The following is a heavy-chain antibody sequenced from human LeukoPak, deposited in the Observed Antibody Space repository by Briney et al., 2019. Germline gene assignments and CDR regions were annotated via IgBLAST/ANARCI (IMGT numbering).Heavy chain of an antibody. Sequence: GGSLRLSCAASGFTFSSYWMHWVLQAPGKGLVWVSRINSDGSSTSYADSVKGRFTISRDNAKNTLYLQMNSRRAEDTAVYYCARGEGYCSSTSCHEAYYGMDVWGQGATVTVSS. CDR2: INSDGSST. J-gene: IGHJ6*02. CDR3: ARGEGYCSSTSCHEAYYGMDV. V-gene: IGHV3-74*01. D-gene: IGHD2-2*01. CDR1: GFTFSSYW.